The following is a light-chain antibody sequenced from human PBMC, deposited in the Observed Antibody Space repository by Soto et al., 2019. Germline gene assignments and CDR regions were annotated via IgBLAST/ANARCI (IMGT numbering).Light chain of an antibody. CDR3: QQYGSSPGFT. J-gene: IGKJ3*01. CDR1: QNFDSSY. CDR2: GPS. Sequence: EIVLTQSPGTLSLSPGERATLSCRANQNFDSSYLAWYQQKPGQAPRLLIHGPSTRATGIPDRFSGSGSGTDFTLTISRLEPEDFAVYYCQQYGSSPGFTFGPGTKVDIK. V-gene: IGKV3-20*01.